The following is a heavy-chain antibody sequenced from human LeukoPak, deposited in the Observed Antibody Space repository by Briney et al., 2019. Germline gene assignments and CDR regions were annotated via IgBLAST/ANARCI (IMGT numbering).Heavy chain of an antibody. CDR1: HGSITDTNY. D-gene: IGHD5-24*01. V-gene: IGHV4-4*02. J-gene: IGHJ4*02. CDR2: VNLHGDT. Sequence: SGTLSLTCGVSHGSITDTNYWTWVRQPPGKGLEWIGEVNLHGDTNYNPSLKGRVDISVDKFENHISLQLTSVTAADTAVYAREGGPYRPLDYSGQGIMVTVSS. CDR3: EGGPYRPLDY.